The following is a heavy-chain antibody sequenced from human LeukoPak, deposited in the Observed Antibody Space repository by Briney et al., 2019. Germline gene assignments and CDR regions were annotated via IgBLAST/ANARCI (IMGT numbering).Heavy chain of an antibody. V-gene: IGHV1-2*02. CDR2: INPYSGAT. D-gene: IGHD2-2*01. J-gene: IGHJ4*02. CDR3: ARVAHPTDFVVVPAARSDLGKFDY. CDR1: GYTFTGYY. Sequence: ASVKVSCKASGYTFTGYYLHGVRQAPGQGLEWMAWINPYSGATNCAQNFQGRVTLTSDTSISTTYMELTSLRSDDTAVYFCARVAHPTDFVVVPAARSDLGKFDYWGQGSLVTVS.